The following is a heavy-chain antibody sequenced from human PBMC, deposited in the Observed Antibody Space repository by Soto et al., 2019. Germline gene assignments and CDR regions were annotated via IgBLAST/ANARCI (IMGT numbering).Heavy chain of an antibody. D-gene: IGHD6-6*01. CDR2: IWYDGSNK. CDR1: GFTFSSYG. V-gene: IGHV3-33*01. CDR3: VRGGAARPYTQVNWFDP. J-gene: IGHJ5*02. Sequence: QVQLVESGGGVVQPGRSLRLSCAASGFTFSSYGMHWVRQAPGKGMEWVAVIWYDGSNKYYADSVKGRFTISRDNSKNTLYLQMNSLRAEDTAVYYCVRGGAARPYTQVNWFDPWGQGTLVTVSS.